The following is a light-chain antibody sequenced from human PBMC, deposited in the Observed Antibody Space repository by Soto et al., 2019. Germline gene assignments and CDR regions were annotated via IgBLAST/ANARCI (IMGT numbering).Light chain of an antibody. CDR3: QHRSNWPRT. V-gene: IGKV3D-20*02. J-gene: IGKJ5*01. Sequence: IVLTHSPGTLSLSPGERATLSCRAIHRVHDIHLAWYHLRPGHAPRLLTSGASTRASGIPDRFSASGSVTDFTLTISSLEPEDFAVYSCQHRSNWPRTFGQRTRLDIK. CDR2: GAS. CDR1: HRVHDIH.